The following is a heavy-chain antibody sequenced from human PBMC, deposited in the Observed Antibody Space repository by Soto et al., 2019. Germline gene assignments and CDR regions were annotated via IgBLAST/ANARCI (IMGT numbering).Heavy chain of an antibody. CDR2: IYYSGST. V-gene: IGHV4-31*03. CDR1: GGSISSGGYY. Sequence: QVQLQESGPGLVKPSQTLSLTCTVSGGSISSGGYYWSWIRQHPGKGLEWIGYIYYSGSTYYNPSLKSRVTTSVDTSKNQFSLKLCSVTAADTAVYYCAKYYDSSGYKYRAGDYFDYWGQGTLVTVSS. J-gene: IGHJ4*02. D-gene: IGHD3-22*01. CDR3: AKYYDSSGYKYRAGDYFDY.